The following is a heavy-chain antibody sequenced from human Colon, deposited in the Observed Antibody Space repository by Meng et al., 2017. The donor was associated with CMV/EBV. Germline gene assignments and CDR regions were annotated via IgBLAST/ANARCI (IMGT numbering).Heavy chain of an antibody. D-gene: IGHD5-18*01. J-gene: IGHJ4*02. CDR3: AVQPCYDGYCYFDY. V-gene: IGHV4-4*07. Sequence: QVMLQESGPGLVKPSETLSPTCTVSGVSFSHYYWSWIRQPAGKGPEWIGRIYIRGGTNYNPSLKSRVTMSVDTSKNQFSLKLSSVTAADTAVYYCAVQPCYDGYCYFDYWGQGTLVTVSS. CDR1: GVSFSHYY. CDR2: IYIRGGT.